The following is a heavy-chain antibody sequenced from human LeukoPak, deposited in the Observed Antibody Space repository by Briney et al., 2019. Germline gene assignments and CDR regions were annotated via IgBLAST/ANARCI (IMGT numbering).Heavy chain of an antibody. CDR2: IYYSGST. J-gene: IGHJ4*02. CDR3: ASIYYYDSSGYYLNHLDY. CDR1: GGSISSSSYY. V-gene: IGHV4-39*01. D-gene: IGHD3-22*01. Sequence: SETLSLTCTVSGGSISSSSYYWGWLRQPPGKGLEWIGSIYYSGSTYYNPSLKSRVTISVDTSKNQFSLKLSSVTAADTAVYYCASIYYYDSSGYYLNHLDYWGQGTLVTVSS.